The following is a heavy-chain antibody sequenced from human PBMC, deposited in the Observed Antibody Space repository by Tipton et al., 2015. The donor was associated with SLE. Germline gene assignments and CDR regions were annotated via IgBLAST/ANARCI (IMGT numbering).Heavy chain of an antibody. D-gene: IGHD3-3*01. CDR3: AELGLGVVIDY. CDR2: ISYDGSNK. J-gene: IGHJ4*02. CDR1: GFTFFTYA. Sequence: SLRLSCAASGFTFFTYAMHWVRQAPGKGLEWVAVISYDGSNKYYADSVKGRFTISRDNSKNTLYVQMNSLRAEDTAVYYCAELGLGVVIDYWGQGTLVTVSS. V-gene: IGHV3-30-3*01.